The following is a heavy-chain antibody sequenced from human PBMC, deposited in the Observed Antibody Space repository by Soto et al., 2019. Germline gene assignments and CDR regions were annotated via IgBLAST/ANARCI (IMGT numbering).Heavy chain of an antibody. D-gene: IGHD4-17*01. CDR3: ATLGRADYPTIGP. CDR1: GFTFSSFA. J-gene: IGHJ5*02. V-gene: IGHV3-30-3*01. Sequence: GGSLRLSCAASGFTFSSFARHWVGQAPGKGLESVAVSSYDGTHNNYADCVKGRFTISRDKSQNTLYLHRSRVRTEDTAVYYCATLGRADYPTIGPWGQGTLVTVSS. CDR2: SSYDGTHN.